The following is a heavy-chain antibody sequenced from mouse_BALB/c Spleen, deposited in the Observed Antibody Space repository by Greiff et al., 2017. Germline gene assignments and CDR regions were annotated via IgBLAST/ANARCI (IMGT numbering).Heavy chain of an antibody. J-gene: IGHJ2*01. CDR3: ARGDYGYFDY. CDR2: ISSGGSYT. CDR1: GFTFSSYA. V-gene: IGHV5-9-4*01. Sequence: EVQVVESGGGLVKPGGSLKLSCEASGFTFSSYAMSWVRQSPEKRLEWVAEISSGGSYTYYPDTVTGRFTISRDNAKNTLYLEMSSLRSEDTAMYYCARGDYGYFDYWGQGTTLTVSS. D-gene: IGHD2-4*01.